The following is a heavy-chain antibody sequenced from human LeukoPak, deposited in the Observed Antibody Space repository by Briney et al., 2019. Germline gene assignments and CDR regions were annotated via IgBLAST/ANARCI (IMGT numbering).Heavy chain of an antibody. D-gene: IGHD2-15*01. V-gene: IGHV4-59*01. CDR2: IYYSGST. CDR3: ARVGGPYSGDYYYMDV. Sequence: SETLSLTCTVSGGSIRSYYWSWIRQPPGKGLEWIGYIYYSGSTKYNPSLKSRVTISVDTSKHQFSLKLSSVTAADTAVYYCARVGGPYSGDYYYMDVWGKGTTVTVSS. J-gene: IGHJ6*03. CDR1: GGSIRSYY.